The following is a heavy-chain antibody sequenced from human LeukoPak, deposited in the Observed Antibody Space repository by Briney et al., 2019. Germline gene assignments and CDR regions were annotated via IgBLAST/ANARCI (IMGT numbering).Heavy chain of an antibody. CDR3: AKGTYGSGTYGAHDY. Sequence: GGSLRLSCAASGFTFSSYGMHWVRQAPGKGLEWVAFIRYDGSNKYYAGSVKGRFTISRDNSKNTLYLQMNSVRVEDTAVYYCAKGTYGSGTYGAHDYWGQGTLVTVSS. V-gene: IGHV3-30*02. D-gene: IGHD3-10*01. CDR2: IRYDGSNK. J-gene: IGHJ4*02. CDR1: GFTFSSYG.